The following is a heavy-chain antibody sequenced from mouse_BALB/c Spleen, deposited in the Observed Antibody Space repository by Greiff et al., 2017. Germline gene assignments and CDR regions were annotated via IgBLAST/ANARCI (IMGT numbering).Heavy chain of an antibody. CDR3: TLGTSDYRGAMDY. CDR1: GYTFTSYW. D-gene: IGHD5-5*01. V-gene: IGHV1-5*01. Sequence: EVKLQESGTVLARPGASVKMSCKASGYTFTSYWMHWVKQRPGQGLEWIGAIYPGNSDTSYNQKFKGKAKLTAVTSTSTAYMELSSLTNEDSAVYYCTLGTSDYRGAMDYWGQGTSVTVSS. CDR2: IYPGNSDT. J-gene: IGHJ4*01.